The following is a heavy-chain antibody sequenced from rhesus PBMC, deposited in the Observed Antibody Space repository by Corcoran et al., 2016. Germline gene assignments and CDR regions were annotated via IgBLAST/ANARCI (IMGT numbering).Heavy chain of an antibody. V-gene: IGHV4S10*01. CDR2: INGSSTST. D-gene: IGHD2-2*01. Sequence: QVQLQESGPGVVKPSEPLSLTCAVSGGSISDSYRWSWIRKPPGKRLEWIGSINGSSTSTNYNPSLKSRVTISKDTSKNQFSLKLSSVTAADTAVYDCARDRIYYYFDYWCHGVLVTVSS. J-gene: IGHJ4*01. CDR3: ARDRIYYYFDY. CDR1: GGSISDSYR.